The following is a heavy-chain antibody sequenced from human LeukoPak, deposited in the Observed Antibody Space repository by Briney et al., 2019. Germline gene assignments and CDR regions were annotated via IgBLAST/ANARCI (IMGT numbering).Heavy chain of an antibody. CDR3: ARENEWYYYGSGVIDYYYYMDV. J-gene: IGHJ6*03. CDR2: ISSSSSTI. CDR1: GFTFSSYS. V-gene: IGHV3-48*01. Sequence: PGRSLRLSCAASGFTFSSYSMNWVRQAPGKGLEWVSYISSSSSTIYYADSVKGRFTISRDNAKNSLYLQMNSLRAEDTAVYYCARENEWYYYGSGVIDYYYYMDVWGKGTTVTVSS. D-gene: IGHD3-10*01.